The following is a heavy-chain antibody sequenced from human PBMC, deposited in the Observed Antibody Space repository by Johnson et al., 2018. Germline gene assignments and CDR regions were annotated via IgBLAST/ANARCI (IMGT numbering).Heavy chain of an antibody. Sequence: VQLVQSGGVVVQPGGSLRLSCAASGFTFDDYTMHWVRQAPGKGLEWVSLISWDGGSTYYADSVKGRFTISRDNSKNSLYLQMNSLRTEDTALYYCAKGPWATVVTPNEYFQHWGQGTLVTVSS. D-gene: IGHD4-23*01. CDR1: GFTFDDYT. CDR3: AKGPWATVVTPNEYFQH. J-gene: IGHJ1*01. CDR2: ISWDGGST. V-gene: IGHV3-43*01.